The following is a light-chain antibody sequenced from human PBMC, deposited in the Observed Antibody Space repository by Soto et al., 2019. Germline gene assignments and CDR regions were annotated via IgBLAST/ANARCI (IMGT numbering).Light chain of an antibody. CDR1: QGISSY. V-gene: IGKV1-8*01. Sequence: AIRMTQSPSSFSASTVDRVTITCRASQGISSYLAWYQQKPGKAPKLLIYAASTLQSGVPSRFSGSGSGTDFTLTISCLQSEDFATYYCQQYYSYPQGFGQGTKLEIK. CDR3: QQYYSYPQG. CDR2: AAS. J-gene: IGKJ2*01.